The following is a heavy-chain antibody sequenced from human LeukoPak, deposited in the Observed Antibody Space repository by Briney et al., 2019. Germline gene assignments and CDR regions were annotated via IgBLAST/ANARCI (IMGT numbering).Heavy chain of an antibody. Sequence: SGPTLVNPTQTLTLTCTFSGFSLSTSGVGVGWIRQPPGKALEWLALIYWDDDKRYSPSLKSRLTITKDTSKNQVVLTMTNMDPVDTATYYCALSGYSYGYDVSPPDYWGQGTLVTVSS. D-gene: IGHD5-18*01. J-gene: IGHJ4*02. CDR1: GFSLSTSGVG. V-gene: IGHV2-5*02. CDR3: ALSGYSYGYDVSPPDY. CDR2: IYWDDDK.